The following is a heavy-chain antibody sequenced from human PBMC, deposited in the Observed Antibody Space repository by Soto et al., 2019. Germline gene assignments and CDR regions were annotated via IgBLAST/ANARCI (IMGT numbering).Heavy chain of an antibody. CDR1: GFTFSSYG. CDR2: LSGSGGIT. V-gene: IGHV3-23*01. Sequence: EVQLLESGGDLVQPGGSLRLSCADSGFTFSSYGMSWVRQAPGKGLEWVSALSGSGGITYYADSVKGRFTISRDNSKNTLYLQMNSLRAEDTAVYYCAKAQGYYYDYYFDFRGQGTLVTVSS. J-gene: IGHJ4*02. CDR3: AKAQGYYYDYYFDF. D-gene: IGHD3-22*01.